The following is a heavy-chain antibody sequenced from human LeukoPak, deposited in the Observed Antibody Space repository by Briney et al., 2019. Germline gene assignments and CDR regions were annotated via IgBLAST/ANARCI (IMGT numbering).Heavy chain of an antibody. Sequence: SETLSLTCAVYGGSFSGYYWSWIRQPPGKGLEWIGEINHSGSTNYNPSLKSRVTISVDTSKNQFSLKLSSVTAADTAVYYCARGILVTVYAAFDYWGQGTLVTVSS. D-gene: IGHD2-8*01. V-gene: IGHV4-34*01. CDR3: ARGILVTVYAAFDY. CDR2: INHSGST. J-gene: IGHJ4*02. CDR1: GGSFSGYY.